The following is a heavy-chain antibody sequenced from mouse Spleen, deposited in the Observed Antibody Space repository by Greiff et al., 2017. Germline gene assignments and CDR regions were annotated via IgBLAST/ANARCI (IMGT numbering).Heavy chain of an antibody. J-gene: IGHJ1*01. D-gene: IGHD2-4*01. CDR3: ARKGYDYDNWYFDV. CDR1: GFSLTSYA. Sequence: VMLVESGPGLVAPSQSLSITCTVSGFSLTSYAISWVRQPPGKGLEWLGIIWTGGGTNYNSALKSRLSISKDNSKSQVFLKMNSLQTDDTARYYCARKGYDYDNWYFDVWGAGTTVTVSS. V-gene: IGHV2-9-1*01. CDR2: IWTGGGT.